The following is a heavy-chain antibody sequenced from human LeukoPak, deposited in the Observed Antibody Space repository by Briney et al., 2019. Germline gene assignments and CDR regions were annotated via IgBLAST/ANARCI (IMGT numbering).Heavy chain of an antibody. V-gene: IGHV3-21*01. CDR1: GFTFSNYS. J-gene: IGHJ6*03. D-gene: IGHD1-26*01. CDR3: ARVLLGATTINYYYYYMDV. CDR2: ITSRNTHI. Sequence: GGSLRLSCAASGFTFSNYSMTWVRPAPGKGLEWVSSITSRNTHINYADSAKRRFTISRDNDKNSLYLQMNSLRVEDTAVYYCARVLLGATTINYYYYYMDVWGKGTTVTVSS.